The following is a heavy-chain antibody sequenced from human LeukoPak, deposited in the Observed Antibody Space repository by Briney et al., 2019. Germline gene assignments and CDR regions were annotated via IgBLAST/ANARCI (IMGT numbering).Heavy chain of an antibody. CDR1: GGSFSGYY. Sequence: SETLSLTCAVYGGSFSGYYWSWIRLPPGKGLEWIGEIHPSGSTSYNPAFKSRVTMLLDTSKNQFSLRLNSVTAADTAVYYCARGQDSAKQGYWGQGTLVTVSS. CDR2: IHPSGST. J-gene: IGHJ4*02. D-gene: IGHD2-15*01. CDR3: ARGQDSAKQGY. V-gene: IGHV4-34*01.